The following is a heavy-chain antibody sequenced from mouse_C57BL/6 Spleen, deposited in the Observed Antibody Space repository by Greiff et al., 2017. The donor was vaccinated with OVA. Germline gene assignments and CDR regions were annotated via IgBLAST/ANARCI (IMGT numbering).Heavy chain of an antibody. CDR2: ISDGGSYT. D-gene: IGHD2-3*01. CDR3: ARAVYDGYYGDAMDY. Sequence: EVQVVESGGGLVKPGGSLKLSCAASGFTFSSYAMSWVRQTPEKRLEWVATISDGGSYTYYPDNVKGRFTISRDNAKNNLYLQMSHLKSEDTAMYYCARAVYDGYYGDAMDYWGQGTSVTVSS. J-gene: IGHJ4*01. V-gene: IGHV5-4*01. CDR1: GFTFSSYA.